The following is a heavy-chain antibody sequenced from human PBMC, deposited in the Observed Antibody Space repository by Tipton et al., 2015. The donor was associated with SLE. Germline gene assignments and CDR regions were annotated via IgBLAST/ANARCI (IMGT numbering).Heavy chain of an antibody. CDR3: ARGVAAAGMGFDY. J-gene: IGHJ4*02. CDR2: IYYSGST. D-gene: IGHD6-13*01. Sequence: TLSLTCTVSGGSISSHYWSWIRQPPGKGLEWIGSIYYSGSTYYNPSLKSRVTISVDTSKNQFSLKLSSVTAADTAVYYCARGVAAAGMGFDYWGQGTLVTVSS. V-gene: IGHV4-59*04. CDR1: GGSISSHY.